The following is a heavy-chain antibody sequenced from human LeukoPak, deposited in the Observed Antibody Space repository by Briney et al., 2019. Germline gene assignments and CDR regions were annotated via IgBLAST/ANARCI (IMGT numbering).Heavy chain of an antibody. CDR2: ISSNSKYT. D-gene: IGHD2-8*01. V-gene: IGHV3-11*05. J-gene: IGHJ4*02. CDR1: GFMFSDYF. CDR3: ARDNGNKYYFDY. Sequence: GGAPRLSHAAPGFMFSDYFMSWVRQAPGEGLGGISYISSNSKYTKYADSVKGRFTISRDNAKKSLYLQMNGLRAEDTAVYYCARDNGNKYYFDYWGQGTLVTVSS.